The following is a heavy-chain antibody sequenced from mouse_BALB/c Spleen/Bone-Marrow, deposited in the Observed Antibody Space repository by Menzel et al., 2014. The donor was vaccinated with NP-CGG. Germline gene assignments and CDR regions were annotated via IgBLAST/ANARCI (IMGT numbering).Heavy chain of an antibody. CDR3: ARLGYYGYFVD. D-gene: IGHD2-3*01. V-gene: IGHV4-1*02. CDR2: INPESSTI. J-gene: IGHJ2*01. Sequence: DVKLVESGGGLVQPGGSLKLSCAASGFDFRRYWMSWVRQAPGKGLEWIGEINPESSTINYTPSLKDKFIISRDNAKNTLYLQMSKARSEDTALYYCARLGYYGYFVDWGQGTTLTVSS. CDR1: GFDFRRYW.